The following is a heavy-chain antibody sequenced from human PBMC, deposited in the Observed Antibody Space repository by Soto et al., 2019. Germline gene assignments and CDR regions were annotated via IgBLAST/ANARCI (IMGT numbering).Heavy chain of an antibody. V-gene: IGHV1-18*01. CDR2: ISPYTDDP. CDR3: ARVIPGAEAWFHP. D-gene: IGHD2-2*01. CDR1: GNTFTNFG. J-gene: IGHJ5*02. Sequence: ASVKVSCKASGNTFTNFGVTWVRQAPGQGLEWMGWISPYTDDPSYAQKFQGRVTMTIDTSTSTAYLDLRSLTSDDTAVYYCARVIPGAEAWFHPWGQGTLVTVSS.